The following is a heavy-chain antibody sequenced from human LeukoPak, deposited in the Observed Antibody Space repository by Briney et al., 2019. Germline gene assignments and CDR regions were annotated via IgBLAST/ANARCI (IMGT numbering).Heavy chain of an antibody. D-gene: IGHD6-13*01. V-gene: IGHV3-21*05. J-gene: IGHJ4*02. CDR2: VNAESTDI. CDR3: ARDTFEPLVIDF. CDR1: GFSFRRYA. Sequence: PGGSLRLSCAASGFSFRRYATNWVRQAPGKGLEWVAYVNAESTDILYADSVRGRFTISRDNAKNSLYLQMNSLRAEDRGVYYCARDTFEPLVIDFWGQGTLVTVSS.